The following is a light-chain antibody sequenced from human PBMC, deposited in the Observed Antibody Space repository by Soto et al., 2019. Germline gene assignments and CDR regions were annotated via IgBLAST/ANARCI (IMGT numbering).Light chain of an antibody. Sequence: IVLTQSPGTLSFSPGERATLSCRASQSVSTTYLAWYQQKTGQPPRLIMYGTSRRATGIPDRFSGSGSGTDFTLTISRLEPEDFPMYYCHRDDGSPPFTFGHGAKVDF. J-gene: IGKJ3*01. CDR3: HRDDGSPPFT. V-gene: IGKV3-20*01. CDR1: QSVSTTY. CDR2: GTS.